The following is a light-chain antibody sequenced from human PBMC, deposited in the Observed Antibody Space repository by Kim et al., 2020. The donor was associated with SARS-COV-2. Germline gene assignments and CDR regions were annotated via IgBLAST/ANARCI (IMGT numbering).Light chain of an antibody. V-gene: IGLV3-21*04. Sequence: VAPGKTARITCGGNNMGSKSVHWYQQKPGQAPVLVIYYDSDRPSGIPERFSGSNSGNTATLTISRVEAGDEADYYCQVWDSSSVVFGGGTQLTVL. CDR3: QVWDSSSVV. J-gene: IGLJ2*01. CDR2: YDS. CDR1: NMGSKS.